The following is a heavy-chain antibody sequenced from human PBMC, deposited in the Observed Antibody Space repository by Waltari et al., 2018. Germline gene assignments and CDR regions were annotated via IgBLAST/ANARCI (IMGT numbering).Heavy chain of an antibody. Sequence: DVQLVESGGGLVQPGGSLRLSCAASGFTFSSYSMNWVRQAPGKRLEWVSYISRRSSTIYSAASVKARCTISRDHAKNSLSLQMNSLRAEDTAVYYCASSWYSGYDGDAFDIWGQGTMFTVSS. CDR1: GFTFSSYS. CDR2: ISRRSSTI. CDR3: ASSWYSGYDGDAFDI. D-gene: IGHD5-12*01. V-gene: IGHV3-48*01. J-gene: IGHJ3*02.